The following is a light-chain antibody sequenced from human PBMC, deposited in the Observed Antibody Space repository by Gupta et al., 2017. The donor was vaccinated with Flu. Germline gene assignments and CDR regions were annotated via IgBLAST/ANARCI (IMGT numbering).Light chain of an antibody. CDR1: SSNIEDNA. CDR3: AAWDDNLNDVV. CDR2: SNN. Sequence: QSVLTQPPSASRTPGQRVTISCSGGSSNIEDNAVNWYQQVPGTAPRLLINSNNRRPSGVSDRFSASKSASSASLAITGLQADDEADYYCAAWDDNLNDVVFGGGTKLTVL. J-gene: IGLJ3*02. V-gene: IGLV1-44*01.